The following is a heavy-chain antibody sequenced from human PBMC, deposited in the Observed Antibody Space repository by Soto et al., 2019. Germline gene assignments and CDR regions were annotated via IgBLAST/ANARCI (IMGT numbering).Heavy chain of an antibody. V-gene: IGHV3-30*18. J-gene: IGHJ4*02. Sequence: PGGSMRLACTVSGFTFGNYGMHWVRKAPGKGLEWVASTSYDGNNKYYADSLKGRFTISRDNSKKMVYLQMTSLGPEDTAVYYCAKGGGSARDFDYCGQGALVTVSS. CDR3: AKGGGSARDFDY. CDR2: TSYDGNNK. CDR1: GFTFGNYG. D-gene: IGHD1-26*01.